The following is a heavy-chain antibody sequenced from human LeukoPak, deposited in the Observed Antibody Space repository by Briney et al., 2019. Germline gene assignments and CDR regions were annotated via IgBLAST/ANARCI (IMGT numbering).Heavy chain of an antibody. V-gene: IGHV3-30-3*01. CDR3: ARDAYYYDSSGYYYQFDY. J-gene: IGHJ4*02. D-gene: IGHD3-22*01. Sequence: GGSLRLSCAASGFTFSSYAMHWVRQAPGKGLEWVAVISYDGSNKYYADSVKGRFTISRDNSKNTLYLQMNSLRAEDTAVYYCARDAYYYDSSGYYYQFDYWGQGTLVTVSS. CDR2: ISYDGSNK. CDR1: GFTFSSYA.